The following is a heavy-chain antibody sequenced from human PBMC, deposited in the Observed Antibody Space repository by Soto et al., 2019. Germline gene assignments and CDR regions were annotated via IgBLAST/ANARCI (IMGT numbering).Heavy chain of an antibody. D-gene: IGHD3-10*01. CDR2: ISSSSSYI. Sequence: GGSLRLSCAASGFTFSSYSMNWVRQAPGKGLEWVSSISSSSSYIYYADSVKGRFTISRDNAKNSLYLQMNSLRAEDTAVYYCARDLLSYYGSGSYYWNAFDIWGQGTMVTVSS. J-gene: IGHJ3*02. CDR3: ARDLLSYYGSGSYYWNAFDI. V-gene: IGHV3-21*01. CDR1: GFTFSSYS.